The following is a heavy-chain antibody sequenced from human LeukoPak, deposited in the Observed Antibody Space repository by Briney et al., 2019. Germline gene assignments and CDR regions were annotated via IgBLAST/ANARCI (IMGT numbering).Heavy chain of an antibody. V-gene: IGHV3-48*03. J-gene: IGHJ4*02. D-gene: IGHD3-3*01. CDR2: ISSSASTI. CDR3: AFWSGYYTDDY. Sequence: GGSLRLSCAASGFTFSSYEMNWVRQAPGKRLEGVSYISSSASTIYYADSVKGRFTISRDNAKNSLYLQMNSLRAEDTAVYYCAFWSGYYTDDYWGQGTLVTVSS. CDR1: GFTFSSYE.